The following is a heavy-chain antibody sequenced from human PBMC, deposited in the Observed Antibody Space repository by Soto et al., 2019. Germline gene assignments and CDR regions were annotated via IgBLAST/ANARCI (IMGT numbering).Heavy chain of an antibody. CDR1: GFTFSSYA. V-gene: IGHV3-23*01. J-gene: IGHJ3*02. Sequence: PVGSVRLSCAASGFTFSSYAMSWVRQAPGKGLEWVSAISGSGGSTYYADSVKGRFTISRDNSKNTLYLQMNSLRAEDTAVYYCAKWVIGSRWYSALDAFDIWGQGTMVTVSS. CDR3: AKWVIGSRWYSALDAFDI. D-gene: IGHD6-13*01. CDR2: ISGSGGST.